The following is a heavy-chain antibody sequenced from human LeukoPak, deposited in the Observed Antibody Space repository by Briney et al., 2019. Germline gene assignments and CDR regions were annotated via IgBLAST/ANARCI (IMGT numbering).Heavy chain of an antibody. V-gene: IGHV4-4*07. D-gene: IGHD3-22*01. CDR3: ARHSTYDSSGYLFDP. CDR1: GGSISKYY. J-gene: IGHJ5*02. Sequence: SETLSLTCTVSGGSISKYYWSRIRQPAGKGLEWIGRIYTSGSTKYNPSLKSRVTMSVDTSKNQFSLKLSSVTAADTAVYYCARHSTYDSSGYLFDPWGQGTLVTVSS. CDR2: IYTSGST.